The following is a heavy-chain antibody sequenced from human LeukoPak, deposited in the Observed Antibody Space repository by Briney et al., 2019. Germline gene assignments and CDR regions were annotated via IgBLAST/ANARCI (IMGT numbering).Heavy chain of an antibody. CDR2: IIPIFGTA. CDR1: GGTFSSYA. J-gene: IGHJ6*03. Sequence: ASVKVSCKASGGTFSSYAISWVRQAPGQGLEWMGGIIPIFGTANYAQKFQGRVTITADESTSTAYMELSSLRSEDTAVYYCARAWYYDILTGYYYYMDVWGKGTTVTIS. CDR3: ARAWYYDILTGYYYYMDV. D-gene: IGHD3-9*01. V-gene: IGHV1-69*13.